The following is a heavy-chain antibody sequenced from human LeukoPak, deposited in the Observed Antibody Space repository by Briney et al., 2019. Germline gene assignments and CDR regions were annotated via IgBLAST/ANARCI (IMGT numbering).Heavy chain of an antibody. CDR3: ARVEAFYYFDY. CDR1: GGSFSGYY. J-gene: IGHJ4*02. CDR2: IYYSGST. Sequence: SETLSLTCAVYGGSFSGYYWSWIRQPPGKGLEWIGYIYYSGSTNYNPSLKSRVTISVDTSKNQFSLKLSSVTAADTAVYYCARVEAFYYFDYWGQGTLVTVSS. V-gene: IGHV4-59*01.